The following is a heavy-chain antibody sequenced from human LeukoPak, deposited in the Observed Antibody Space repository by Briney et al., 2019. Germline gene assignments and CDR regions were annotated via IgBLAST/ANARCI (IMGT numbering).Heavy chain of an antibody. Sequence: ASVKVSCKASGYTFTSYAMNWVRQAPGQGLEWMGWINTNTGNPTYAQGFTGRFVFSLDTSVSTAYLQISGLKAEDTAVYYCAQPTHCSGGSCYRYDAFDIWGQGTMVTVSS. CDR1: GYTFTSYA. V-gene: IGHV7-4-1*02. J-gene: IGHJ3*02. CDR2: INTNTGNP. D-gene: IGHD2-15*01. CDR3: AQPTHCSGGSCYRYDAFDI.